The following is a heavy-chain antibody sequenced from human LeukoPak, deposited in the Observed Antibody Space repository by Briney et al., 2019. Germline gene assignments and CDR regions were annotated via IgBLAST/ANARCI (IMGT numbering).Heavy chain of an antibody. CDR2: VNPNSGGS. CDR1: GYTFTSYG. D-gene: IGHD2/OR15-2a*01. V-gene: IGHV1-2*02. Sequence: ASVTVSCTASGYTFTSYGISWVRQAPGQGLEWMGWVNPNSGGSSFTQRFQGRVTMTTDTSISTAYMELSSLRSDDTAVYYCARPGYCNSYSCEGLDYWGQGTLVTVSS. J-gene: IGHJ4*02. CDR3: ARPGYCNSYSCEGLDY.